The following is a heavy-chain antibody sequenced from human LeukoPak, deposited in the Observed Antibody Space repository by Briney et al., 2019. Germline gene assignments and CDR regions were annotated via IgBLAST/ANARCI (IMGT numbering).Heavy chain of an antibody. CDR2: IIPILGIA. Sequence: SVKVSCKASGYTFTGYYMHWVRQAPGQGLEWMGRIIPILGIANCAQKFQGRVTITADKSTSTAYMELSSLRSEDTAVYYCARIFYGDYTRDDAFDIWGQGTMVTVSS. CDR1: GYTFTGYY. CDR3: ARIFYGDYTRDDAFDI. V-gene: IGHV1-69*02. J-gene: IGHJ3*02. D-gene: IGHD4-17*01.